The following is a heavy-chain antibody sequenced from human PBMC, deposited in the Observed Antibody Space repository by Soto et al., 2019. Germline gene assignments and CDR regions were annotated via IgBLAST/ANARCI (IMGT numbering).Heavy chain of an antibody. Sequence: GESLKISCKGFGYSFTSYWIGWVRQMPGKGLEWMGIIYPGDSDTRYSPSFQGQVTISVDKSLTTAYLQWSSLKASDTAMYYCARRGYTYGQYYYDYWGQGTLVTVSS. CDR3: ARRGYTYGQYYYDY. CDR2: IYPGDSDT. CDR1: GYSFTSYW. D-gene: IGHD5-18*01. J-gene: IGHJ4*02. V-gene: IGHV5-51*01.